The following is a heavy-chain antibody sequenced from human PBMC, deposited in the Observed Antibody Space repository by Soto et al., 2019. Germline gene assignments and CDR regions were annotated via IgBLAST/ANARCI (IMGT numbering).Heavy chain of an antibody. CDR2: IYTSGST. CDR1: GTSVSNYY. V-gene: IGHV4-4*07. CDR3: ARGGIRLSYAFEY. Sequence: QVQLQESGPGLVKPSETLSLTCSVSGTSVSNYYWSWIRQPAGKGLEHIGRIYTSGSTSYNPSLKCRVTVSVDTSQTQIYLNLTSVTAADTAVYYCARGGIRLSYAFEYWGQGILVTVSS. J-gene: IGHJ4*02. D-gene: IGHD3-16*01.